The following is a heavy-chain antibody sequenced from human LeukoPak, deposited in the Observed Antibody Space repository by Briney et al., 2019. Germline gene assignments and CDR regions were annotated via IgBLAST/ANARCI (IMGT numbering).Heavy chain of an antibody. CDR3: AKDFIAMSDWEPLGY. CDR2: IWYDGSNK. D-gene: IGHD1-26*01. J-gene: IGHJ4*02. CDR1: GFTFSSYG. V-gene: IGHV3-33*06. Sequence: GGSLRLSCAASGFTFSSYGMHWVRQAPGKGLEWVAVIWYDGSNKYYADSVKGRFTISRDNSKNTLYLQMNSLRDEDTAVYYCAKDFIAMSDWEPLGYWGQGILVTVSS.